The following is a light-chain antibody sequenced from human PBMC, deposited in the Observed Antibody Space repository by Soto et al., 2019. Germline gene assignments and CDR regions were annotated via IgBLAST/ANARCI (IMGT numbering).Light chain of an antibody. Sequence: VMTQSPGTMSVSPGERATLTCRASQSVSNKLAWYQQKRGQAPRLLIYDASTRATGVPTRFSGSGSGTEFTLTISSQQSEDLAVYYCQQHNNWPLTFGGGAKGEI. J-gene: IGKJ4*01. CDR1: QSVSNK. V-gene: IGKV3-15*01. CDR2: DAS. CDR3: QQHNNWPLT.